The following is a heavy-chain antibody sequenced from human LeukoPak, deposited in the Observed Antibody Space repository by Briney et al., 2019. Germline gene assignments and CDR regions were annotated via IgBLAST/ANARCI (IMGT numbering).Heavy chain of an antibody. J-gene: IGHJ4*02. CDR3: AKDTSIGKYCTTSVCSPFDY. Sequence: GGSLRLSCAGSGFTFSSYAMSWVRQAPGQGLEWVPVISDSGDYTSYADSVRGRFTISRDNSRNTLYLQMLSLRHEDTAVYYCAKDTSIGKYCTTSVCSPFDYWGQGTLVTVSS. CDR1: GFTFSSYA. D-gene: IGHD2-8*01. CDR2: ISDSGDYT. V-gene: IGHV3-23*01.